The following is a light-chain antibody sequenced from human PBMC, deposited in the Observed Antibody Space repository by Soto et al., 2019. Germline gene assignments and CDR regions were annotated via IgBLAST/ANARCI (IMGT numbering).Light chain of an antibody. CDR1: TGAVTSGHY. J-gene: IGLJ2*01. CDR3: LLSYSGVPVI. V-gene: IGLV7-46*01. Sequence: QAVVTQEPSLTVSPGGTVTLTCGSSTGAVTSGHYPYWFQQKPGQAPRTLIYDTTKKHSWTPARFSGSLLGGKAALTLSGAQPEDEADYYCLLSYSGVPVIFGGGTQLTVL. CDR2: DTT.